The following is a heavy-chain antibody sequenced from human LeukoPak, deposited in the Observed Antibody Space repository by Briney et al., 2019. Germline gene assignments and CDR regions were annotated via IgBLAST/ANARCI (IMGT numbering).Heavy chain of an antibody. D-gene: IGHD4-11*01. CDR3: AKGASDYSNYLDY. V-gene: IGHV3-30*02. J-gene: IGHJ4*02. CDR1: GFTFSSYG. Sequence: GRSLRLSCAASGFTFSSYGMHWVRQAPGKGLEWVAFIRYDGSNKYYADSVKGRFTISRDNSKNTLYLQMNSLRAEDTAVYYCAKGASDYSNYLDYWGQGTLVTVSS. CDR2: IRYDGSNK.